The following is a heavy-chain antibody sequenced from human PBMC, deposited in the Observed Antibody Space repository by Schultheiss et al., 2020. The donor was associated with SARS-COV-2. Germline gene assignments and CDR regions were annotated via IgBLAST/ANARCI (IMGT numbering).Heavy chain of an antibody. J-gene: IGHJ6*02. CDR1: GFTFSSYN. Sequence: GGSLRLSCAASGFTFSSYNINWVRQAPGKGLEWVASISFSSSSIYYADSVKGRFTISRYNAKNSLYLQMNTLRAEDTAVYYCARDRDYGDYEPRDYYYYGMDVWGQGTTVTVSS. V-gene: IGHV3-21*01. D-gene: IGHD4-17*01. CDR3: ARDRDYGDYEPRDYYYYGMDV. CDR2: ISFSSSSI.